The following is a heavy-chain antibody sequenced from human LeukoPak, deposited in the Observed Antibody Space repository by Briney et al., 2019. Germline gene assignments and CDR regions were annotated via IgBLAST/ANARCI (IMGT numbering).Heavy chain of an antibody. CDR3: ARDSGYYGDYRDTGDY. J-gene: IGHJ4*02. CDR2: ISSSRSYI. V-gene: IGHV3-21*01. CDR1: GFTFSSYS. Sequence: GGSLRLSCAASGFTFSSYSMNWVRQAPGKGLEWVSSISSSRSYIYYADSVKGRFTISRDNAKNSLYPQMNSLRAEDTAVYYCARDSGYYGDYRDTGDYWGQGTLVTVSS. D-gene: IGHD4-17*01.